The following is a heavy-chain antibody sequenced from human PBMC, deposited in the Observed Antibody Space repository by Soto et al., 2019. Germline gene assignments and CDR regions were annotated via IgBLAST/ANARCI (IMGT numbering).Heavy chain of an antibody. CDR3: ARGQWLEFDY. V-gene: IGHV6-1*01. D-gene: IGHD6-19*01. Sequence: SQTLSLTCAISGDSVSSNSAAWNWIRQSPSRGLEWLGRTYYSCKWYNDYAVSVKSRITFTPDTSKNYVSLQLNSVTPEATAVYYWARGQWLEFDYGGQGTKVSVSS. CDR2: TYYSCKWYN. J-gene: IGHJ4*02. CDR1: GDSVSSNSAA.